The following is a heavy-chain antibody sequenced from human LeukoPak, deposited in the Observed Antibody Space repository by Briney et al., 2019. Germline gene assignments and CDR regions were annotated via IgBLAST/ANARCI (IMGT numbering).Heavy chain of an antibody. D-gene: IGHD4-23*01. V-gene: IGHV5-51*01. CDR3: ARSDYGGNSFDY. CDR1: GFTFTTHW. Sequence: GESLKISCQGSGFTFTTHWLGWVRQMPGKGLEWMGIIYPGDSDTKYSPSFQGQVSISADRSIRTAYLQWTSLKASDTAMYYCARSDYGGNSFDYWGQGTLVTVSS. CDR2: IYPGDSDT. J-gene: IGHJ4*02.